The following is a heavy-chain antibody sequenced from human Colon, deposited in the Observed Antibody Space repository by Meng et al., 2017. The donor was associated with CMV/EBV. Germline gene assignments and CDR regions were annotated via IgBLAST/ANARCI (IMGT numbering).Heavy chain of an antibody. CDR1: GYDFTGCC. CDR3: ARARAAAGTS. J-gene: IGHJ4*02. V-gene: IGHV1-2*02. D-gene: IGHD6-13*01. CDR2: INPNSGGT. Sequence: SCEASGYDFTGCCMHWVRQAPGQRVEWMGWINPNSGGTNYEQKFQGRVTMTRDTSISTAYMELSRLRSDDTAVYYCARARAAAGTSWGQGTLVTVSS.